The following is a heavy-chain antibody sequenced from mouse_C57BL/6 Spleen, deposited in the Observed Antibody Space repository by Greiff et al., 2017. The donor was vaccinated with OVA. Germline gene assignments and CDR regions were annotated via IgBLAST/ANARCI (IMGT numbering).Heavy chain of an antibody. CDR3: ARGRGITTSGYFDV. Sequence: EVKLVESEGGLVKPGSSMKLSCTASGFTFSDYYMAWVRQVPEKGLEWVANINYDGSSTYYLDSLKSRFIISRDNAKNILYLQMSSLKSEDTATYYCARGRGITTSGYFDVWGTGTTVTVSS. V-gene: IGHV5-16*01. CDR1: GFTFSDYY. CDR2: INYDGSST. J-gene: IGHJ1*03. D-gene: IGHD1-1*01.